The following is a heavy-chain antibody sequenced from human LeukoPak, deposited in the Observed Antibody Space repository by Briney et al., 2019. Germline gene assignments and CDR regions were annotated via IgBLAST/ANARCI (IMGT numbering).Heavy chain of an antibody. CDR2: ISAYNGNT. Sequence: ASVKVSCKASGYTFTSYGISWVRQAPGQRLEWMGWISAYNGNTNYAQKLQGRVTMTTDTSTSTAYMELRSLRSDDTAVYYCARVGDFWSGYYTGRCMDVWGKGTTVTVSS. J-gene: IGHJ6*03. CDR3: ARVGDFWSGYYTGRCMDV. D-gene: IGHD3-3*01. CDR1: GYTFTSYG. V-gene: IGHV1-18*01.